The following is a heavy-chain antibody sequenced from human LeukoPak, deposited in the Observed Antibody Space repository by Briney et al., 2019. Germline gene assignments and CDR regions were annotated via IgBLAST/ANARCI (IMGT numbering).Heavy chain of an antibody. CDR3: ARDHNYAFDN. CDR2: ICIDSGNT. V-gene: IGHV3-48*01. D-gene: IGHD1-1*01. CDR1: GFPFIEYS. J-gene: IGHJ4*02. Sequence: GGSLRLSCTASGFPFIEYSMNWVRQAPGKGLEWISYICIDSGNTKYADSVRGRFTISADKAKNSLYLHMNSLRVEDTAVYYCARDHNYAFDNWGQGTLVSVAS.